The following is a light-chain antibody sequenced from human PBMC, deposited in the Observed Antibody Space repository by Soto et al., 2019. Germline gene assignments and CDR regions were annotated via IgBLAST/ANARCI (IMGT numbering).Light chain of an antibody. CDR3: QQYGSSPPWT. V-gene: IGKV3-20*01. Sequence: EIVLTQSPGTLSLSPGERATLSCRASQSVSSSYLAWYQQKPGQAPRLLIYGASSRATGIPDRFSGSGSGTDFPLTISRLEPEDCAVSYCQQYGSSPPWTFGPGPKVEIK. J-gene: IGKJ1*01. CDR1: QSVSSSY. CDR2: GAS.